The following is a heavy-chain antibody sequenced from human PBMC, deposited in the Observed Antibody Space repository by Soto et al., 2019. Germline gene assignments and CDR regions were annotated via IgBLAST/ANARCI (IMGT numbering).Heavy chain of an antibody. CDR3: AHRPSGWYLFDY. D-gene: IGHD6-19*01. CDR2: IYWNDDK. V-gene: IGHV2-5*01. CDR1: GFSLSTSGLG. Sequence: QITLKESGPTVVRPTQTLTLTCTFSGFSLSTSGLGVGWIRQPPGKALEWLALIYWNDDKRYSPSLKARLTIIKDTSKNQVVLTMNNMDPVDTATYYCAHRPSGWYLFDYWGQGTLVTVSS. J-gene: IGHJ4*02.